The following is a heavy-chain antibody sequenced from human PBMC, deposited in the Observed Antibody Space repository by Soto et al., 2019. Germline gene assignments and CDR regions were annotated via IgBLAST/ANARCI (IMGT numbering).Heavy chain of an antibody. CDR1: GDSVSSNSAA. CDR2: IYYSSNWYN. V-gene: IGHV6-1*01. Sequence: SQTLSLTCVISGDSVSSNSAAWNWIRQSPSRGLEWLGRIYYSSNWYNDYAVSVKSRITINPDTSKNQFSLQLNSVTPEDTAVYYCARVSSPYYDFWSGYYTYYYGMDVWGQGTTVTVSS. CDR3: ARVSSPYYDFWSGYYTYYYGMDV. D-gene: IGHD3-3*01. J-gene: IGHJ6*02.